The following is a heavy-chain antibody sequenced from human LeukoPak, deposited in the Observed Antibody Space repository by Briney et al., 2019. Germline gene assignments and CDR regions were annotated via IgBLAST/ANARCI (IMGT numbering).Heavy chain of an antibody. J-gene: IGHJ4*02. CDR1: GYTFTGYY. CDR2: INPNSGGT. D-gene: IGHD3-3*01. CDR3: ARDPWYYDFWSGYYTGGYYFDY. V-gene: IGHV1-2*02. Sequence: ASVKVSCKASGYTFTGYYMHWVRQAPGQGLEWMGWINPNSGGTNYAQKFQGRVTMTRDTSISTAYMERSRLRSDDTAVYYCARDPWYYDFWSGYYTGGYYFDYWGQGTLVTVSS.